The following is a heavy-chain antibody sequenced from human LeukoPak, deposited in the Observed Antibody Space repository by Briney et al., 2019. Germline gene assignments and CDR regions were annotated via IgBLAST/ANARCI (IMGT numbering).Heavy chain of an antibody. J-gene: IGHJ4*02. V-gene: IGHV3-9*01. CDR3: AKDKYTSGVVFDY. Sequence: GGSLRLSCAASGFTFDDYAMHWVRQAPEKGLEWVSGISWNSGSIGYADSVKGRFTISRDNAKNSLYLQMNSLRAEDTALYYCAKDKYTSGVVFDYWGQGTLVTVSS. CDR1: GFTFDDYA. CDR2: ISWNSGSI. D-gene: IGHD6-6*01.